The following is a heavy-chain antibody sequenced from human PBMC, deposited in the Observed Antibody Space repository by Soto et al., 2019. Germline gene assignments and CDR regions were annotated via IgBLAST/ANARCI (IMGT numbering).Heavy chain of an antibody. Sequence: HPGGSLRLSCAASGFTFSSYSMQWVRQSPGEGLEWVALIPHDASNKHYADSVKGRSTISRDNSKITLYLQMTSLRAEDTSLYLCAREFLGGLDVWGQGTTVTVSS. CDR1: GFTFSSYS. D-gene: IGHD7-27*01. J-gene: IGHJ6*02. CDR3: AREFLGGLDV. V-gene: IGHV3-30*03. CDR2: IPHDASNK.